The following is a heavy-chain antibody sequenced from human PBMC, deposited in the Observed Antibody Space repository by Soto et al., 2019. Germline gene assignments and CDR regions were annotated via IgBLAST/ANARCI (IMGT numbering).Heavy chain of an antibody. CDR2: ISYDGSNK. V-gene: IGHV3-30-3*01. CDR1: GFTFSSYA. CDR3: ARDVESGSSQYYYYYYGMDV. J-gene: IGHJ6*02. D-gene: IGHD1-26*01. Sequence: LRLSCSASGFTFSSYAMHWVRQAPGKGLEWVAVISYDGSNKYYADSVKGRFTISRDNSKNTLYLQMNSLRAEDTAVYYCARDVESGSSQYYYYYYGMDVWGQGTTVTVS.